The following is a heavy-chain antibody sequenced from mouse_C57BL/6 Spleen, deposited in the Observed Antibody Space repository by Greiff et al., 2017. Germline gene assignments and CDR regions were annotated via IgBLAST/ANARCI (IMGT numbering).Heavy chain of an antibody. Sequence: EVQLVESGPELVQPGASVKISCKASGYSFTGYYMNWVKQSPEKSLEWIGEINPSNGGTTSNQKFKAKATLTVDNSSSTAYMQLKSLTSEDSAVYYCARSASSGDYYAMDYWGQGTSVTVSS. CDR3: ARSASSGDYYAMDY. V-gene: IGHV1-42*01. D-gene: IGHD3-2*02. CDR1: GYSFTGYY. CDR2: INPSNGGT. J-gene: IGHJ4*01.